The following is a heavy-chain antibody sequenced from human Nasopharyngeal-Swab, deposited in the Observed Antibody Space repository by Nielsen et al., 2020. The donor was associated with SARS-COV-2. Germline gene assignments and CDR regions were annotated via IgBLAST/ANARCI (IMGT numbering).Heavy chain of an antibody. CDR3: ARDPGSSWPHYFDF. Sequence: WVRQVPGQGLEWMGWINPNSGGTNYAQKFQGRVTMTRDTSITTAYMDLSRLRSDDTAVYYCARDPGSSWPHYFDFWGQGTLVTVSS. J-gene: IGHJ4*02. D-gene: IGHD6-13*01. CDR2: INPNSGGT. V-gene: IGHV1-2*02.